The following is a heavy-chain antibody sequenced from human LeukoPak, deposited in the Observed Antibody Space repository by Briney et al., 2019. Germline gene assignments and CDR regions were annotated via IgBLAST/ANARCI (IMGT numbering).Heavy chain of an antibody. Sequence: GGSLRLSCAASGFIVTSNYMSWVRQAPGKGLEWVAVISADGRNEYYGDSVMGRITISRDNSKSTLYLRMNSLRHEDTAVYYCARVSTSGSGNVITRAFDVWGQGTVVTVSS. V-gene: IGHV3-30*03. D-gene: IGHD1-14*01. CDR1: GFIVTSNY. CDR3: ARVSTSGSGNVITRAFDV. CDR2: ISADGRNE. J-gene: IGHJ3*01.